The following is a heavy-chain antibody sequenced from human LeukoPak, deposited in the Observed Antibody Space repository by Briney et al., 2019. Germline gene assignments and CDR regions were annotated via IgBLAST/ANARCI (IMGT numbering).Heavy chain of an antibody. CDR1: GGSFSGYY. D-gene: IGHD3-3*01. Sequence: PSETLSLTCAVYGGSFSGYYWSWIRQPPGKGLEWIGEINHSGSTNYNPSLKSRVTISVDTSKNQFSLKLSSVAATDTAVYYCARATYDAGDYWGQGTLVTVSS. J-gene: IGHJ4*02. CDR3: ARATYDAGDY. CDR2: INHSGST. V-gene: IGHV4-34*01.